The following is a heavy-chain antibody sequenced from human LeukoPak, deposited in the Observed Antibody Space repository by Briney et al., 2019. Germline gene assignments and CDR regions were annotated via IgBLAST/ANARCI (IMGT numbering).Heavy chain of an antibody. CDR3: ARERIDSFDS. D-gene: IGHD3-16*02. CDR1: GDTVSSTSGA. V-gene: IGHV6-1*01. J-gene: IGHJ5*01. CDR2: THYRSKWFN. Sequence: SQTLSLTCAISGDTVSSTSGAWNWIRQSPSRGLEWLGRTHYRSKWFNDYAVSVKSRLTFSPDTSKNQVSLRLNSVIPEDTAVYYCARERIDSFDSWGQGTLVTVSS.